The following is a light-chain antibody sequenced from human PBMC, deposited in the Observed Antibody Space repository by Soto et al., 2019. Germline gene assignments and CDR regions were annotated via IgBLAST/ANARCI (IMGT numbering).Light chain of an antibody. CDR1: QSISTW. V-gene: IGKV1-5*01. Sequence: DIQMTQSPSTLSASVGDRVTITCRASQSISTWLAWYQQKPGKAPKLLIYGASSLESGVPSRFSGSGSGTEFTLTINSLQPGDFATYYCQHYNSYSEAFGQGTKVDIK. CDR3: QHYNSYSEA. CDR2: GAS. J-gene: IGKJ1*01.